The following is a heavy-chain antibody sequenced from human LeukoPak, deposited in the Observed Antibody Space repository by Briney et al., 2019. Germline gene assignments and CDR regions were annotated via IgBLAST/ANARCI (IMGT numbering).Heavy chain of an antibody. Sequence: PGGSLRLSCAASGFTFSDYYITWIRQAPGKGLEWVSYISSSGTTIYYADSVKGRFTISRDNAKNSLYLQMNSLRAEDTAVSYCARGWDDLAARGYYFDYWGQGTLVTVPS. D-gene: IGHD6-6*01. V-gene: IGHV3-11*04. J-gene: IGHJ4*02. CDR3: ARGWDDLAARGYYFDY. CDR2: ISSSGTTI. CDR1: GFTFSDYY.